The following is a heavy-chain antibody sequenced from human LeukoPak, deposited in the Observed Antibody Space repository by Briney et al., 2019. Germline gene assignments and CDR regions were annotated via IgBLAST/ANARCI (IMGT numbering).Heavy chain of an antibody. Sequence: PGGSLRLSCAVSGFTFSSYAIHWVRQAPGKGLEWVAVISYDGSNKYYADSVKGRFTLSRDNSKNTLYLQMNSLRPEDTAVYYCARRYSNTWYYFGYCGQGTLVTVSS. J-gene: IGHJ4*02. CDR3: ARRYSNTWYYFGY. V-gene: IGHV3-30-3*01. CDR1: GFTFSSYA. D-gene: IGHD6-13*01. CDR2: ISYDGSNK.